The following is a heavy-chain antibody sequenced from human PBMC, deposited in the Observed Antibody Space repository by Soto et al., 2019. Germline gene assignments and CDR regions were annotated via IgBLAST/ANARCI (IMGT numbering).Heavy chain of an antibody. Sequence: EVQLVESGGGLVKPGGSLRLSCAASGFTFSSYSMNWVRQAPGKGLEWVSSISSSSSYIYYADSVKGRFTISRDNAKHSLYLQMNSLRAEDTAVYYCARKYSGYDLAYFDYWGQGTLVTVSS. J-gene: IGHJ4*02. V-gene: IGHV3-21*01. CDR3: ARKYSGYDLAYFDY. CDR2: ISSSSSYI. CDR1: GFTFSSYS. D-gene: IGHD5-12*01.